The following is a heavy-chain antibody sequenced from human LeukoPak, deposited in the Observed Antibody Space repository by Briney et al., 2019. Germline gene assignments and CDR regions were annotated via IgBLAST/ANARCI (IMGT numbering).Heavy chain of an antibody. V-gene: IGHV3-23*01. CDR3: GKAGGLGGSYYYRP. J-gene: IGHJ5*02. CDR2: ISGSGGST. Sequence: PGGSLRLSCAASGFTFSSYAMSWVRQAPGKGLEWVSAISGSGGSTYYADSVKGRFTISRDNSKNTLYLQMNSLRAEDKAVYYCGKAGGLGGSYYYRPCGPGTLVTVSS. CDR1: GFTFSSYA. D-gene: IGHD1-26*01.